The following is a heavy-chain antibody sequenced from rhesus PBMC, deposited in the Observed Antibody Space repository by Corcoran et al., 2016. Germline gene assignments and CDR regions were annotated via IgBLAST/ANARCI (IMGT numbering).Heavy chain of an antibody. CDR1: GFTFSSFG. J-gene: IGHJ5-1*01. CDR2: ISYTGDNS. CDR3: AKGGFGWNRDRFDV. Sequence: EMQLVETGGGLVQPGGSLRLSCAASGFTFSSFGLNWGRQDPGKGLEWVSGISYTGDNSYYADSVKGRCTISRDNSKDTLSLQLDSLRPEDTAVYYCAKGGFGWNRDRFDVWGAGVVVSVSS. V-gene: IGHV3S5*01. D-gene: IGHD1-20*01.